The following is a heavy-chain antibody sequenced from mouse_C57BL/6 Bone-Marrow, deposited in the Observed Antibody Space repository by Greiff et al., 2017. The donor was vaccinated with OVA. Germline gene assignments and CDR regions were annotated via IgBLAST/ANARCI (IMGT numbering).Heavy chain of an antibody. Sequence: QVQLQQPGAELVKPGASVKLSCKASGYTFTSYWMHWVKQRPGQGLEWIGMIHPNSGSTNYNEKFKSKATLTVDKSSSTAYMQHSSLTSEDSAVYYCARSQYSGSSSQYYFDYWGQGTTLTVAS. J-gene: IGHJ2*01. CDR3: ARSQYSGSSSQYYFDY. D-gene: IGHD1-1*01. CDR2: IHPNSGST. CDR1: GYTFTSYW. V-gene: IGHV1-64*01.